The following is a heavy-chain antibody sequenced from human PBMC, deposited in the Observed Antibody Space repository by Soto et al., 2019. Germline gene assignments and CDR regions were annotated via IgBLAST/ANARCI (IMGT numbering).Heavy chain of an antibody. D-gene: IGHD6-19*01. CDR1: GFTFSTSA. CDR2: IVVGSGNT. Sequence: QMQLVQSGPEVKKPGTSVRVSCKASGFTFSTSAMQWVRQSRGQRLEWIGWIVVGSGNTNYAQKFQERVTITRDMSTSTAYMVLSSLRSEDTGVYYCATQGIAVAGGYYGMDVWGQGTTVTVSS. V-gene: IGHV1-58*02. J-gene: IGHJ6*02. CDR3: ATQGIAVAGGYYGMDV.